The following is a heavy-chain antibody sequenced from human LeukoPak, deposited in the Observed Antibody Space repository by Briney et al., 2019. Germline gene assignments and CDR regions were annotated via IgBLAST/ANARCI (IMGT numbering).Heavy chain of an antibody. J-gene: IGHJ4*02. D-gene: IGHD6-13*01. CDR1: GFTFSSYG. V-gene: IGHV3-23*01. CDR2: ISGSGGST. CDR3: AKDAGPSSSWYLGY. Sequence: GGSLRLSCAASGFTFSSYGMSWVRQAPGKGLEWVSAISGSGGSTYYADPVKGRFTISRDNSKNTLYLQMNSLRAEDTAVYYCAKDAGPSSSWYLGYWGQGTLVTVSS.